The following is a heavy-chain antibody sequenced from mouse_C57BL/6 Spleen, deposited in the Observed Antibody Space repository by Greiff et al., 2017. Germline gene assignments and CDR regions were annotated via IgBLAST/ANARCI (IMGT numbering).Heavy chain of an antibody. CDR1: GFTFSSYA. D-gene: IGHD1-1*01. V-gene: IGHV5-4*01. Sequence: EVKVEESGGGLVKPGGSLKLSCAASGFTFSSYAMSWVRQTPEKRLEWVATISDGGSYTYYPDNVKGRFTISRDNAKNNLYLQMSHLKSEDTAMYYCAREGDYGSSPYYFDYWGQGTTLTVSS. CDR3: AREGDYGSSPYYFDY. CDR2: ISDGGSYT. J-gene: IGHJ2*01.